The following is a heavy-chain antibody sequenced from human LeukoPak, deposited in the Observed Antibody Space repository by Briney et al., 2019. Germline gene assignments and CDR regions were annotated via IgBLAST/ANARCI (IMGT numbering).Heavy chain of an antibody. D-gene: IGHD3-9*01. CDR1: GGSISSYY. CDR2: IYYSGST. Sequence: PSETLSLTCTVSGGSISSYYWSWIRQPPGKGLEWIGYIYYSGSTNYNPSLKSRVTISVDTSKNQFSLKLSSVTAADTAVYYCARRNDILTSRHVSWFDPWGQGTLVTVSS. CDR3: ARRNDILTSRHVSWFDP. V-gene: IGHV4-59*12. J-gene: IGHJ5*02.